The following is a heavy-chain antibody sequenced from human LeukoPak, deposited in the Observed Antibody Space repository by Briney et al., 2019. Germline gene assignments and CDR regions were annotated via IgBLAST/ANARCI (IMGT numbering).Heavy chain of an antibody. CDR1: GNYW. CDR2: INSDGSWT. Sequence: GGSLRLSCAASGNYWMHWVRQAPGKGQVWVSHINSDGSWTSYADSVKGRFTISKYNAKNTVYLQMNNLRAEDTAVYYCVSFYEAYWGRGTLVTVSS. V-gene: IGHV3-74*01. D-gene: IGHD2/OR15-2a*01. J-gene: IGHJ4*02. CDR3: VSFYEAY.